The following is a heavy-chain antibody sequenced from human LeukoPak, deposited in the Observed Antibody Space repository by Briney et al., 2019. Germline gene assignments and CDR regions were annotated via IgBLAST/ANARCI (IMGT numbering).Heavy chain of an antibody. CDR3: VKDGEQQLVLFRY. D-gene: IGHD6-13*01. CDR2: ISASGGST. CDR1: GFTFSSSA. V-gene: IGHV3-23*01. J-gene: IGHJ4*02. Sequence: GGSLRLSCAASGFTFSSSAMSWVRQVPGKGLEWVSGISASGGSTYYADSVKGRFTISRDNSKNTLYLQMSSLRAEDTAVYYCVKDGEQQLVLFRYWGQGTLVTVSS.